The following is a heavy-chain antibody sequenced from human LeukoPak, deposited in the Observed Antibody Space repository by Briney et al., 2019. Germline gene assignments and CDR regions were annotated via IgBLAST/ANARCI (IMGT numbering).Heavy chain of an antibody. V-gene: IGHV4-59*01. CDR1: GGSISSYY. Sequence: PSETLSLTCTVSGGSISSYYWSWIRQPPGKGLEWIGYIYYSGSTNYNPSLKSRVTISVDTSKNQFSLRLGSVTAADTAVYYCARGVGSPPPGYWGQGTLVTVSS. J-gene: IGHJ4*02. CDR3: ARGVGSPPPGY. CDR2: IYYSGST.